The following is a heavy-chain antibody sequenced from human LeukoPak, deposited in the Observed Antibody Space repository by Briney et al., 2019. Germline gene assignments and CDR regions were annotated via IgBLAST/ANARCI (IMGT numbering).Heavy chain of an antibody. Sequence: SETLSLTCTVSGGSISTYYWSWIRQPPGKGLEWIGYIDYSGTTNYNPSLKSRVTISLDTSKNQFSLRLTSVTAADTAVYYCARAIASSGSRLFDYWGQGTLVTVSS. V-gene: IGHV4-59*08. CDR1: GGSISTYY. CDR3: ARAIASSGSRLFDY. D-gene: IGHD3-10*01. J-gene: IGHJ4*02. CDR2: IDYSGTT.